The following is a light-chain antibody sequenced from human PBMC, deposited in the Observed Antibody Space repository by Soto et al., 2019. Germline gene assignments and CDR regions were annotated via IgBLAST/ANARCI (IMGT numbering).Light chain of an antibody. CDR3: RSYTSSSPLLYV. CDR2: DVS. J-gene: IGLJ1*01. CDR1: SSDVGGYNY. V-gene: IGLV2-14*01. Sequence: QSALTQPASVSGSPGQSITISCTGTSSDVGGYNYVSWYQQHPGKAPKLMIYDVSNRPSGVSNRFSDSKSGNTASLTISGLQAEDDTDSSWRSYTSSSPLLYVFGPGTKLTVL.